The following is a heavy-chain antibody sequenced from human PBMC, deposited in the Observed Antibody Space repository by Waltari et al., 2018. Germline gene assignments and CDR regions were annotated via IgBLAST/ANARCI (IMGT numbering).Heavy chain of an antibody. J-gene: IGHJ4*02. D-gene: IGHD1-26*01. V-gene: IGHV4-39*01. CDR3: ARGRSPSGPIDY. CDR2: IYYRGGT. CDR1: GGSISSSSYY. Sequence: QLQLQESGPGLVKPSETLSLTCTVSGGSISSSSYYWGWIRQPPGKGLEWIGSIYYRGGTYYNPALKSRVTISVDTSKNQFSLKLSSVTAADTAVYYCARGRSPSGPIDYWGQGTLVTVSS.